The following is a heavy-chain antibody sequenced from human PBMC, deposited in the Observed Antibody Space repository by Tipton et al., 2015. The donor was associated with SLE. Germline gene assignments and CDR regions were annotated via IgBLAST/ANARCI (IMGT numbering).Heavy chain of an antibody. CDR1: GGSISGSNYY. V-gene: IGHV4-39*02. CDR3: AREGGIAARRRGFEY. CDR2: ITNNGNT. J-gene: IGHJ4*02. Sequence: TLSLTCTVSGGSISGSNYYWDWIRQPPGKGPEWIGRITNNGNTYYIPSLQSRVTMSVDTSKNHFSLKLSSATAADTAVYYCAREGGIAARRRGFEYWGQGTLVTVSS. D-gene: IGHD6-6*01.